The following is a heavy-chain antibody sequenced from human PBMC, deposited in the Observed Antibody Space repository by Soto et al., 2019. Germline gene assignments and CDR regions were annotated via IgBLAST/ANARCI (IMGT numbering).Heavy chain of an antibody. V-gene: IGHV2-70*04. J-gene: IGHJ6*02. CDR2: IDWDDDK. Sequence: SGPTLVNPTHTLTLTCTFSGFSLSTSGMRVSWIRQSPGKALEWLARIDWDDDKFYSTSLKTRLTVSKDTSKNQVVLTMTNMDPVDTGTYYCARMGTSYYYYALDVWGQGTTVTVSS. D-gene: IGHD1-1*01. CDR1: GFSLSTSGMR. CDR3: ARMGTSYYYYALDV.